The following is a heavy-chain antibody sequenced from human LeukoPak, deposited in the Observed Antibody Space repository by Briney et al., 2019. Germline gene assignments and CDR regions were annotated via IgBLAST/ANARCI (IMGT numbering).Heavy chain of an antibody. CDR3: ARDEGRGAVAGIPTDY. J-gene: IGHJ4*02. V-gene: IGHV3-33*01. CDR2: IWYDGSNK. CDR1: GFIFSSYG. Sequence: GGSLRLSSAASGFIFSSYGMHWVRQAPGKGLEWLAVIWYDGSNKYYADSVKGRFTISRDNSKNTLYLQMNSLRAEDTAVYYCARDEGRGAVAGIPTDYWGQGTLVTVSS. D-gene: IGHD6-19*01.